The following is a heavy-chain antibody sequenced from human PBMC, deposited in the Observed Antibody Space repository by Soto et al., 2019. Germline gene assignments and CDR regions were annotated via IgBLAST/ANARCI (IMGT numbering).Heavy chain of an antibody. Sequence: WETLSLTCTVSGGSISSYYWSWIRQPPGKGLEWIGYIYYSGSTNYNPSLKSRVTISVATSKNQFSLKLSSVTAADTAVYYCARDMVRGVNTYYYGMDVWGQGTTVTVSS. J-gene: IGHJ6*02. CDR3: ARDMVRGVNTYYYGMDV. CDR1: GGSISSYY. CDR2: IYYSGST. D-gene: IGHD3-10*01. V-gene: IGHV4-59*01.